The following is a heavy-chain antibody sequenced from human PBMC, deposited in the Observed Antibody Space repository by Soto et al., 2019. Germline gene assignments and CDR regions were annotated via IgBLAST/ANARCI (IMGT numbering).Heavy chain of an antibody. CDR3: ARSVAVPGAHIDY. Sequence: SETLSLTCSVSGGSISSTSYHWGWIRQPPGKGLEWIGTISYSGSTYFNPSLKSRVTISVDTSKNEFSLRLSSVTAADTAVYFCARSVAVPGAHIDYWGQGTQVTVSS. J-gene: IGHJ4*02. V-gene: IGHV4-39*07. CDR1: GGSISSTSYH. CDR2: ISYSGST. D-gene: IGHD6-19*01.